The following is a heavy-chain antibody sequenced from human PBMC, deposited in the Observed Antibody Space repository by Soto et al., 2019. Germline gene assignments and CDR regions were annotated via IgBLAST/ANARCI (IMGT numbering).Heavy chain of an antibody. Sequence: GGSLRLSCVASGFTFSGYGMHWVRQAPGKGLEWVSGISGSGDSTYYADSVKGRFTISRDNSKNTLYLQMNSLRAEDTAVYYCARGGEDYYDSSGYPVPYFDYWGQGTLVTV. D-gene: IGHD3-22*01. CDR3: ARGGEDYYDSSGYPVPYFDY. CDR2: ISGSGDST. J-gene: IGHJ4*02. V-gene: IGHV3-23*01. CDR1: GFTFSGYG.